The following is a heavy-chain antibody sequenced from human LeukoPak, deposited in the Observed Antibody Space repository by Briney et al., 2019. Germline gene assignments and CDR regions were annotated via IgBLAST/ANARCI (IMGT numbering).Heavy chain of an antibody. D-gene: IGHD6-19*01. J-gene: IGHJ4*02. CDR3: ARAGFAVAGPYFDY. CDR2: IWYDGSNK. V-gene: IGHV3-33*01. Sequence: GGSLRLSCAASGFTFSNYAMHWVRQAPGKGLEWVAVIWYDGSNKYCADSVKGRFTISRDNSKNTLYLQMNSLRAEDTAVYYCARAGFAVAGPYFDYWGQGTLVTVSS. CDR1: GFTFSNYA.